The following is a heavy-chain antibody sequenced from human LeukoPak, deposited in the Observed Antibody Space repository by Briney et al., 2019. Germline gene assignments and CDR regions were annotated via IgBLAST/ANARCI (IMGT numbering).Heavy chain of an antibody. CDR1: GGTFSSYA. CDR2: IIPILGIA. Sequence: GASVKVSCKASGGTFSSYAISWVRQAPGQGLEWMGRIIPILGIANYAQKFQGRVTITADESTSTAYMELSSLRSEDTAVYYCAKWDMVRGLDYWGQGTLVTVSS. D-gene: IGHD3-10*01. J-gene: IGHJ4*02. CDR3: AKWDMVRGLDY. V-gene: IGHV1-69*04.